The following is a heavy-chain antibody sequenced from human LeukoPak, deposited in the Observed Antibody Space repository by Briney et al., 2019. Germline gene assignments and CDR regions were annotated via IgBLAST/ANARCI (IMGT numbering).Heavy chain of an antibody. J-gene: IGHJ4*02. D-gene: IGHD6-19*01. CDR3: AKDQESIAVAGTGGSFDY. Sequence: PGGSLRLSCAASGFTFSSYGMHWVRQAPGKGLEWVAVISYDGSNKYYADSVKGRFTISRDNSKNTLYLQMNSLRAEDTAVYYCAKDQESIAVAGTGGSFDYWGQGTLVTVSS. V-gene: IGHV3-30*18. CDR1: GFTFSSYG. CDR2: ISYDGSNK.